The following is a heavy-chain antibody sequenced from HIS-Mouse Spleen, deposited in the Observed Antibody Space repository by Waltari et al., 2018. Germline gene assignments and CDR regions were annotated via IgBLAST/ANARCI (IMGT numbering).Heavy chain of an antibody. Sequence: QVQLVQSGAEVEKPGASVKVSCKASGYTFTSYGISWVRQAPGQGLEWMGWISAYNGNTNYAQKLQGRVTMTTDTSTSTAYMELRSLRSDDTAVYYCARSESRFLEWLDWFDPWGQGTLVTVSS. V-gene: IGHV1-18*01. D-gene: IGHD3-3*01. CDR3: ARSESRFLEWLDWFDP. CDR2: ISAYNGNT. CDR1: GYTFTSYG. J-gene: IGHJ5*02.